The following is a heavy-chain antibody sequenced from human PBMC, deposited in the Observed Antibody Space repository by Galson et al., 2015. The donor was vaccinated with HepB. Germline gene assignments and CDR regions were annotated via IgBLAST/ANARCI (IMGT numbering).Heavy chain of an antibody. CDR3: ARDRKEELRYFDWLLYRDAFDI. J-gene: IGHJ3*02. Sequence: QSGAEVKKPGASVKVSCKASGYTFTSYGISWVRQAPGQGLEWMGWISAYNGNTNYAQKLQGRVTMTTDTSTSTAYMELRSLRSDDTAVYYCARDRKEELRYFDWLLYRDAFDIWGQGTMVTVSS. V-gene: IGHV1-18*01. CDR1: GYTFTSYG. CDR2: ISAYNGNT. D-gene: IGHD3-9*01.